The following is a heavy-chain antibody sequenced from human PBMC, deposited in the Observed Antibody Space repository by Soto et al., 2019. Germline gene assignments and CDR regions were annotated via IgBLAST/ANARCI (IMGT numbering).Heavy chain of an antibody. CDR3: ARDFFDSSDYTTNWFDP. CDR1: GGSFNGYY. V-gene: IGHV4-34*01. D-gene: IGHD3-22*01. J-gene: IGHJ5*02. CDR2: IYHTGNA. Sequence: SETLSLTCAVYGGSFNGYYWSWIRQSPGKGLQWIGSIYHTGNAYYNPSLKSRVTISVDTSKDQFSLKLTSVTAADAALYYCARDFFDSSDYTTNWFDPWGQGTLVTVSS.